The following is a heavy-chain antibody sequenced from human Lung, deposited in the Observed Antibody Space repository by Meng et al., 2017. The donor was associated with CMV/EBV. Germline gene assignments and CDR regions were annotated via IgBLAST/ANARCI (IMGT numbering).Heavy chain of an antibody. D-gene: IGHD7-27*01. V-gene: IGHV3-21*06. CDR3: GRVPGLGMSFYYGLDV. CDR1: GFTFSTYN. J-gene: IGHJ6*02. CDR2: ISSSSNYI. Sequence: GESXKISCAASGFTFSTYNMNWVRQAPGKGLEWVSSISSSSNYIYYADSVKGRFTISRANARNSLFLQMNSLRAEDTAVYYCGRVPGLGMSFYYGLDVWGRGTXVTVSS.